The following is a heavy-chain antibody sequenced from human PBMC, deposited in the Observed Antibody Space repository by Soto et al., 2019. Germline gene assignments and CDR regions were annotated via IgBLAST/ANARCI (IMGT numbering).Heavy chain of an antibody. J-gene: IGHJ6*02. Sequence: QVHLVQSGAEVKNPGASVKVSCKASGYSFTRYGIGWARQVPGQGLEWMGWINAYNGNTNYAQNLQGRLTLTTDTSTTTAYMELRSLRSNDTAIYYCAMVDVYVTPSPQDVWGQGTTVTVSS. V-gene: IGHV1-18*01. CDR1: GYSFTRYG. D-gene: IGHD3-16*01. CDR2: INAYNGNT. CDR3: AMVDVYVTPSPQDV.